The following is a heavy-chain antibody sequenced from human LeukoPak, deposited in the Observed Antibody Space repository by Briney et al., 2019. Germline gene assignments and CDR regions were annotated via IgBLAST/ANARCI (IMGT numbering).Heavy chain of an antibody. J-gene: IGHJ5*02. CDR1: GGSISSYY. D-gene: IGHD4-23*01. V-gene: IGHV4-59*08. CDR3: ARHSYGGNSGWFDP. Sequence: SETLSLTCTVSGGSISSYYWSWIRQPPGKGLEWIGYIYYSGSTNYNPSLKSRVTISVDTSKNQFSLKLSSVTAADTAVYYCARHSYGGNSGWFDPWGQGTLVTVSS. CDR2: IYYSGST.